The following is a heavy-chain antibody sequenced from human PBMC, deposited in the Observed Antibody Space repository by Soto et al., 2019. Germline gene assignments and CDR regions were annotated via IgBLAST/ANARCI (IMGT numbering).Heavy chain of an antibody. CDR1: GGPINSPDYY. CDR3: ARGISKYSSWYEPHTWFDA. CDR2: LYFNGGT. D-gene: IGHD6-13*01. V-gene: IGHV4-30-4*01. J-gene: IGHJ5*02. Sequence: QVQLQESGPGLVKPSQTLSLTYTVSGGPINSPDYYWTWIRQSPGKGLQWIGYLYFNGGTQYNPSLRTPVSRSLDTSKKHFSLKMRSVTAADTAVYYCARGISKYSSWYEPHTWFDAWGPGVLVTVSS.